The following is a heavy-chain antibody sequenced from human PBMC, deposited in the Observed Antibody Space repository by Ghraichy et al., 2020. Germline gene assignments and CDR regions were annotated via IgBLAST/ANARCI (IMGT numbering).Heavy chain of an antibody. CDR1: GGTFSSYA. CDR2: IIPIFGTA. Sequence: SVKVSCKASGGTFSSYAISWVRQAPGQGLEWMGGIIPIFGTANYAQKFQGRVTITADESTSTAYMELSSLRSEDTAVYYCAGRGGSGWLYQPTTAYFQHWGQGTLVTVSS. J-gene: IGHJ1*01. D-gene: IGHD6-19*01. V-gene: IGHV1-69*13. CDR3: AGRGGSGWLYQPTTAYFQH.